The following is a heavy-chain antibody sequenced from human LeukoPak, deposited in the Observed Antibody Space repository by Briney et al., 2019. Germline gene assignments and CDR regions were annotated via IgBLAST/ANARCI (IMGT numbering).Heavy chain of an antibody. V-gene: IGHV3-23*01. CDR1: GLHFSGTA. D-gene: IGHD6-19*01. CDR2: ISHDGMNA. Sequence: PGGSMRLSCAAAGLHFSGTAMSWVRPAPGKGLEWVSAISHDGMNAYYADSVKGRLTISRANSKKTVSLEMSSLTAADTGVYYCAKDGAQYSSGPECDPGGKGALVTVSP. J-gene: IGHJ5*02. CDR3: AKDGAQYSSGPECDP.